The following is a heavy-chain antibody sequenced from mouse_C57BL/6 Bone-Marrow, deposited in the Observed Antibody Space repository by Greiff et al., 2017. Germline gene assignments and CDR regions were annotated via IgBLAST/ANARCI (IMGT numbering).Heavy chain of an antibody. V-gene: IGHV5-16*01. CDR2: INYDGSST. Sequence: EVKLEESEGGLVQPGSSMKLSCTASGFTFSDYYMAWVRQVPEKGLEWVANINYDGSSTYYMESLKSSFIISRDNAKNILYLQISSLKSEDTATYYCARVLTGGVAAMDYWGQGTSVTVSA. J-gene: IGHJ4*01. CDR3: ARVLTGGVAAMDY. D-gene: IGHD4-1*01. CDR1: GFTFSDYY.